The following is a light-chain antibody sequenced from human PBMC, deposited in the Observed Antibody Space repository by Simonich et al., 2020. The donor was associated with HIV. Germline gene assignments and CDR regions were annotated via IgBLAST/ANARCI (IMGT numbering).Light chain of an antibody. CDR2: AAS. CDR1: QSVNTN. CDR3: QQRSNWPLT. V-gene: IGKV3-11*01. J-gene: IGKJ4*01. Sequence: IVMTQSPATLSVSPGERATLSCRASQSVNTNVAWDQQKPGQAPRLLIYAASTRATGIPARFSGSGSGTDFTLTISSLEPEDFAVYYCQQRSNWPLTFGGGTKVEIK.